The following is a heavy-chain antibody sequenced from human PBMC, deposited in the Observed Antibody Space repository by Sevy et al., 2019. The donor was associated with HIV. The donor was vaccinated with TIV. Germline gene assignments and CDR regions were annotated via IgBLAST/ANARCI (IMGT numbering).Heavy chain of an antibody. J-gene: IGHJ4*02. Sequence: GGSLRLSCAASGFTFSDYYMSWIRQAPGKGLEWFSSISSSHHAIKYADSVKGRFAISRDNAKKSLYLQMNSLRAEDTAVYFCVGRPYSSTYSWSYYFDYWGLGTLVTFSS. V-gene: IGHV3-11*01. CDR1: GFTFSDYY. CDR3: VGRPYSSTYSWSYYFDY. D-gene: IGHD5-18*01. CDR2: ISSSHHAI.